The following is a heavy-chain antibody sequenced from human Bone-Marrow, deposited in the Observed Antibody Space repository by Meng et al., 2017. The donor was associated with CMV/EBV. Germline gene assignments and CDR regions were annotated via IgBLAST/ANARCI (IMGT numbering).Heavy chain of an antibody. D-gene: IGHD2-2*01. CDR2: TYYRSKWYN. J-gene: IGHJ2*01. V-gene: IGHV6-1*01. CDR3: ARDLYCSSTSCQNWYFDL. Sequence: SQTLSLTCAISGDSVSSNSAAWNWIRQSPSRGLEWLGRTYYRSKWYNDYAVSVKSRITINPDTSKNQSSLQLNSVTPEDTAVYYCARDLYCSSTSCQNWYFDLWGRGTLVTVSS. CDR1: GDSVSSNSAA.